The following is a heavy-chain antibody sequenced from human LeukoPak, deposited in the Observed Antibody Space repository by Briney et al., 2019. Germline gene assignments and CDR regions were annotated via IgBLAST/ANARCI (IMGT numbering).Heavy chain of an antibody. Sequence: PGGSLRLSCAASGFTVSRNYMTWGRQAPGKGLEWVSVIYSDGSTYYADSVKGRFTISRDNSKNTLFLQMNSLRAEDTAVYYCARDPQSSQQLVSYWGQGTLVTVSS. CDR1: GFTVSRNY. CDR2: IYSDGST. J-gene: IGHJ4*02. V-gene: IGHV3-53*01. D-gene: IGHD6-13*01. CDR3: ARDPQSSQQLVSY.